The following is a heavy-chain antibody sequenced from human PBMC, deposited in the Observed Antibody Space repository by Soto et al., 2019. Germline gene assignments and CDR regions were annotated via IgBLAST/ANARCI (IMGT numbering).Heavy chain of an antibody. CDR3: AKPSGSYLYYFDY. D-gene: IGHD1-26*01. CDR1: GGSISSGDYY. V-gene: IGHV4-39*01. J-gene: IGHJ4*02. CDR2: INHSGST. Sequence: SETLSLTCTVSGGSISSGDYYWSWIRQPPGKGLEWIGEINHSGSTNYNPSLKSRVTISVDTSRNQFSLKLSSVTAADTAVYYCAKPSGSYLYYFDYWGQGTLVTVSS.